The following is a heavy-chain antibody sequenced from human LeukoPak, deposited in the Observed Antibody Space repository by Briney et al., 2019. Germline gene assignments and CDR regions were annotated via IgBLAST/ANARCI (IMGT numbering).Heavy chain of an antibody. CDR3: VRDFRYPTMYYDSSGYFFDS. D-gene: IGHD3-22*01. CDR1: GFTFSSYA. CDR2: ISGIGGST. V-gene: IGHV3-23*01. Sequence: QTGGSLRLSCAASGFTFSSYAMSWVRQAPGKGLEWVSAISGIGGSTYYADSVKGRFTISRDNAKDSLYLQMDSLRADDTAVYYCVRDFRYPTMYYDSSGYFFDSWGQGTLVTVSS. J-gene: IGHJ4*02.